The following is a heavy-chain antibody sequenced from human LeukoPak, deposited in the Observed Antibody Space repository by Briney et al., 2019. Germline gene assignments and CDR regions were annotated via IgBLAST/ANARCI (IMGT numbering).Heavy chain of an antibody. V-gene: IGHV4-59*01. CDR3: ARIRITTIRGVDVHYYMDV. D-gene: IGHD3-10*01. Sequence: SETLSLTCTVSGGSISNYYWTWIRQPPGKVLEYIGYVYYSGSTNYNPSLKSRVTISVDTSKNQFSLSLSSLTAAGTAVYYCARIRITTIRGVDVHYYMDVWGKGTTVTISS. CDR1: GGSISNYY. CDR2: VYYSGST. J-gene: IGHJ6*03.